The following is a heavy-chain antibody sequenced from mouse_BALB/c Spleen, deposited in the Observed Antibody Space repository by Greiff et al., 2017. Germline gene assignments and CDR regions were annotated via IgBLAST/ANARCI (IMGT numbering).Heavy chain of an antibody. CDR1: GYTFTSYV. J-gene: IGHJ3*01. V-gene: IGHV1-14*01. CDR3: IYGYDAGAWFAY. Sequence: EVQLQESGPELVKPGASVKMSCKASGYTFTSYVMHWVKQKPGQALEWIGYINPYNDGTKYNEKFKGKATLTSDKSSSTAYMELSSLTSEDSAVYYCIYGYDAGAWFAYWGQGTLVTVSA. CDR2: INPYNDGT. D-gene: IGHD2-2*01.